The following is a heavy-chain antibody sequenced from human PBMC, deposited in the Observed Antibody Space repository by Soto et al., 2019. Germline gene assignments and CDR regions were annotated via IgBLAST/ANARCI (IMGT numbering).Heavy chain of an antibody. D-gene: IGHD3-16*01. V-gene: IGHV4-34*01. CDR1: SGSFVGYY. Sequence: SETLSLTCSVSSGSFVGYYWNWIRQPPGRGLEWIGEINHSGNTNYNPSLKSRVTISVDASKNQFSLKVISVTAADTAVYYCARDAKSYYDDTTKYYFDSWGQGTLVTVSS. J-gene: IGHJ4*02. CDR3: ARDAKSYYDDTTKYYFDS. CDR2: INHSGNT.